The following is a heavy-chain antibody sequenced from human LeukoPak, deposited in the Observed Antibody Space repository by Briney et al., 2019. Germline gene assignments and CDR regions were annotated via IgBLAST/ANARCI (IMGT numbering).Heavy chain of an antibody. CDR2: ISGSGGST. D-gene: IGHD1-26*01. Sequence: AGGSLRLSCAASGFTFSSYAMSWVRQAPGKGLEWVSAISGSGGSTYYADSVKGRFTISRDNSKNTLYLQMNSLRAEDTAVYYCGKNGGSYYRPFDYCGQGTLVTVSS. J-gene: IGHJ4*02. CDR1: GFTFSSYA. CDR3: GKNGGSYYRPFDY. V-gene: IGHV3-23*01.